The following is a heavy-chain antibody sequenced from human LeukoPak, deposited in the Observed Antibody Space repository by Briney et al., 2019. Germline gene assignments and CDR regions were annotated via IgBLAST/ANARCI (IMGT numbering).Heavy chain of an antibody. Sequence: GASVKVSCKASGYTFTSYGISWVRQAPGQGLEWMGWISAYNGNTNYAQKLQGRVTMTTDTSTSTAYMELRSLRSDDTAVYYCARGVGYDSSGYLFDYWGQGTLVTVSS. CDR3: ARGVGYDSSGYLFDY. D-gene: IGHD3-22*01. J-gene: IGHJ4*02. V-gene: IGHV1-18*01. CDR1: GYTFTSYG. CDR2: ISAYNGNT.